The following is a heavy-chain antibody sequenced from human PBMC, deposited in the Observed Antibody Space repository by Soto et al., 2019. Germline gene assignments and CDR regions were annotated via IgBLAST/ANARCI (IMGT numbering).Heavy chain of an antibody. CDR2: ITPPHGYT. V-gene: IGHV3-11*05. D-gene: IGHD6-13*01. J-gene: IGHJ6*02. CDR3: TRGHNSRDV. Sequence: LLLSCAAGGFTFSNHYMKWIRQAPGKGLQCVSYITPPHGYTASADSVKVRFTISRDNAGNSLYLQMNSLRAEDKAVHYCTRGHNSRDVWGRGTAVTVSS. CDR1: GFTFSNHY.